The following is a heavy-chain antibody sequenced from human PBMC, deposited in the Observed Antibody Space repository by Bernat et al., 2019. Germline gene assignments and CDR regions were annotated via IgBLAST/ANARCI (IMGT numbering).Heavy chain of an antibody. CDR3: VRDSGYCSGGRCADAFDI. CDR2: SNSDESRT. D-gene: IGHD2-15*01. V-gene: IGHV3-74*01. J-gene: IGHJ3*02. Sequence: EVQLVESGGGLVQPGGSLRLSCAASGFTFSSYWMHWVRQAPGKGLVWASRSNSDESRTNYADSVKGRFTISRDNAKNTLYLQMNSLRAEDTAVYYCVRDSGYCSGGRCADAFDIWGQGTMVTVSS. CDR1: GFTFSSYW.